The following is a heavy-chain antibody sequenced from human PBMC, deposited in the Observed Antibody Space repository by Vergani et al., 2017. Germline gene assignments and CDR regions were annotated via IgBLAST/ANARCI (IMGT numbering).Heavy chain of an antibody. D-gene: IGHD3-22*01. CDR3: ARHVTQDYYNESDYFDY. CDR2: IYTSGST. Sequence: QVQLQESGPGLVKPSQTLSLTCTVSGGSISSGSYYWSWIRQPAGKGLVWIGRIYTSGSTNYNPSLKSRVTMSVDTSKNQFSLKLRSVTAADTAIYYCARHVTQDYYNESDYFDYWGQGTLVTVSS. J-gene: IGHJ4*02. CDR1: GGSISSGSYY. V-gene: IGHV4-61*02.